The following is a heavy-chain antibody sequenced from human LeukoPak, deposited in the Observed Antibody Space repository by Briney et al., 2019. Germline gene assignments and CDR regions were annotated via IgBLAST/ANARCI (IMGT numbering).Heavy chain of an antibody. CDR1: GFTFSSYA. V-gene: IGHV3-30*04. J-gene: IGHJ3*02. Sequence: GGSLRLSCAASGFTFSSYAMHWVRQAPGKGLEWVAVISYDGSNKYYADSVKGRFTISRDNSKNTLYLQMNSLRAEDTAVYYCARPRLRYFDWYDAFDIWGQGTMVTVSS. D-gene: IGHD3-9*01. CDR3: ARPRLRYFDWYDAFDI. CDR2: ISYDGSNK.